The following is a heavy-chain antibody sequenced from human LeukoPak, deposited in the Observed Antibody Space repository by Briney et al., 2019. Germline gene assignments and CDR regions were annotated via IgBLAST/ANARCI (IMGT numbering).Heavy chain of an antibody. CDR2: IYHTGST. CDR3: ARVPHGETIFGVLPYWLDP. Sequence: SETLSLTCAVSGYSISSGYYWGWIRQPPRKGLEWIGSIYHTGSTYYNPSLKSRVTISLDTSKNQFSLKLTSVTAADTAVYYCARVPHGETIFGVLPYWLDPWGQGTLVTVFS. CDR1: GYSISSGYY. V-gene: IGHV4-38-2*01. J-gene: IGHJ5*02. D-gene: IGHD3-3*01.